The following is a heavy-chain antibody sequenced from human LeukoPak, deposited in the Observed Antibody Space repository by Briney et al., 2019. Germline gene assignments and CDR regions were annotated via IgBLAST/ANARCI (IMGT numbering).Heavy chain of an antibody. CDR3: AKVSGIVVVPAALFDY. CDR1: GFTFSSYA. V-gene: IGHV3-23*01. CDR2: ISGSGGST. Sequence: PGGSLRLSCAASGFTFSSYAMSWVRQAPGKGLEWVSAISGSGGSTYYADSVKGRFTISRDNSKNTLYLQMNSLRAEDTAVYYCAKVSGIVVVPAALFDYWGQGTLVTVSS. J-gene: IGHJ4*02. D-gene: IGHD2-2*01.